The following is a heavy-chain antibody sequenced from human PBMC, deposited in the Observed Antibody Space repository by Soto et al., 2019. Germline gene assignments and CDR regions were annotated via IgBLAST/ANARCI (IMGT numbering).Heavy chain of an antibody. CDR2: LSGYNGDT. J-gene: IGHJ3*02. CDR3: ARDPRAFLATPTLAFDI. Sequence: ASEKVSCKASDYSFTTYGTSRVRQAPGQGLEWMAWLSGYNGDTKYAQKIQGRVTVTRDTSTRTVYMELRSLRFDDTAMYYCARDPRAFLATPTLAFDIWGQGTMVTVSS. V-gene: IGHV1-18*01. CDR1: DYSFTTYG.